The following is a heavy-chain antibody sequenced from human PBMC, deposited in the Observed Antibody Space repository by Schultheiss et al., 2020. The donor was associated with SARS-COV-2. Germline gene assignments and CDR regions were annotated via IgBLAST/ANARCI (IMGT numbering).Heavy chain of an antibody. V-gene: IGHV4-39*07. CDR3: ASHDYGDYVRGAFDI. D-gene: IGHD4-17*01. CDR2: IYYSGST. J-gene: IGHJ3*02. Sequence: SETLSLTCTVSGGSISSSSYYWGWIRQPPGKGLEWIGSIYYSGSTYYNPSLKSRVTMSVDTSKNQFSLKLSSVTAADTAVYYCASHDYGDYVRGAFDIWGQGTMVTGSS. CDR1: GGSISSSSYY.